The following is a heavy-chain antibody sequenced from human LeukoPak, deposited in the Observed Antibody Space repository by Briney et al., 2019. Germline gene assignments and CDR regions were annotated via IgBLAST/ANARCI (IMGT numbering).Heavy chain of an antibody. J-gene: IGHJ3*02. V-gene: IGHV3-30*15. CDR3: ARGPGPIAGAKNPFDI. D-gene: IGHD1-26*01. Sequence: GGSLRLSCAVSGFTFSAYAMHWVRQAPGKGLEWVAVISHDGSNKYYADSVKGRFTISGDKSKDTLFLQMSSLRPEDTAVYYCARGPGPIAGAKNPFDIWGQGTMVTVSS. CDR2: ISHDGSNK. CDR1: GFTFSAYA.